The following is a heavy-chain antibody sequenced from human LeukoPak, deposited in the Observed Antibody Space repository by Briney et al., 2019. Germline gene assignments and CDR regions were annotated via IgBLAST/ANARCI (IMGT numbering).Heavy chain of an antibody. D-gene: IGHD5-12*01. Sequence: PGGSLRLSCAASGFTFSSYAMHWVRQAPGKGLEWVAVISYDGSNKYYADSVKGRFTISRDNAKNTVHLQMNSLRVEDTAIYFCAGAYSAYDPFDYWGQGILVTVSS. CDR2: ISYDGSNK. CDR1: GFTFSSYA. J-gene: IGHJ4*02. CDR3: AGAYSAYDPFDY. V-gene: IGHV3-30*04.